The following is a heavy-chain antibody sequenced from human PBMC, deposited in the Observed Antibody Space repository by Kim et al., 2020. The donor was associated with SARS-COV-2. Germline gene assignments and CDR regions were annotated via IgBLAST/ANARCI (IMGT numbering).Heavy chain of an antibody. J-gene: IGHJ6*02. V-gene: IGHV3-30*18. CDR2: ISYDGSNK. CDR1: GFTFSSYG. Sequence: GGSLRLSCAASGFTFSSYGMHWVRQAPGKGLEWVAVISYDGSNKYYADSVKGRFTISRDNSKNTLYLQMNSLRAEDTAVYYCAKDRTRYGPQSPYGMDVWGQGTTVTVSS. CDR3: AKDRTRYGPQSPYGMDV. D-gene: IGHD3-10*01.